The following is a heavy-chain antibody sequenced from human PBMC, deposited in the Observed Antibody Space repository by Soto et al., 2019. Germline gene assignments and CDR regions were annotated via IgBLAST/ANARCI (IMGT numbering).Heavy chain of an antibody. J-gene: IGHJ6*02. CDR1: GYMFTSSW. D-gene: IGHD2-8*02. Sequence: PGESLKISCKGSGYMFTSSWISWVRQMPGKGLEGMGKFDPSDSYANYSPSFQGHVTISADKSISTVYLQWSSLKASDTAMYYCARSVTPHRIPLVGMDVWGQGTTVTVSS. CDR2: FDPSDSYA. V-gene: IGHV5-10-1*01. CDR3: ARSVTPHRIPLVGMDV.